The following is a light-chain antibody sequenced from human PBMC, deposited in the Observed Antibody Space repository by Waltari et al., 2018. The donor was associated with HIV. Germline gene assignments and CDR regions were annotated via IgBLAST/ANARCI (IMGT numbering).Light chain of an antibody. Sequence: QSVLTQPPSASGTPGQRVTISCSGSSSNIGRNYVYWYQQLPGTAPKLLIYTKSQRPSGVPDRSSGSKSGTSASRAISGLRSEDEADYYCAACNDRLSGYVFGTGTKVTV. V-gene: IGLV1-47*01. CDR3: AACNDRLSGYV. J-gene: IGLJ1*01. CDR2: TKS. CDR1: SSNIGRNY.